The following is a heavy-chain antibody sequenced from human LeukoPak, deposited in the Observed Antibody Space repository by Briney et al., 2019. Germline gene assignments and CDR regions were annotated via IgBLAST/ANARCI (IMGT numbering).Heavy chain of an antibody. CDR2: IRKRPNSYTT. D-gene: IGHD5-12*01. CDR1: GFSFSTYA. CDR3: ARVSTTVARSDYLDY. J-gene: IGHJ4*02. V-gene: IGHV3-72*01. Sequence: AGGSLRLSCTASGFSFSTYAMHWVRQAPGKGLEWVGRIRKRPNSYTTEYAASVQGRFAISRDDSKNSLYLQMNSLKTEDTAVYYCARVSTTVARSDYLDYWGQGTQVTISS.